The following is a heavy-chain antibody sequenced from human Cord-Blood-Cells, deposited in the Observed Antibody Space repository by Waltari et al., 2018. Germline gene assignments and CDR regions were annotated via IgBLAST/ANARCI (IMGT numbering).Heavy chain of an antibody. CDR1: GGSISSGGYS. V-gene: IGHV4-30-2*01. CDR3: AREARYSSSYYFDY. Sequence: QLQLQESGSGLVKPSQTLSLTCAVSGGSISSGGYSWSWIRQPPGKGLEWIGYIYHSGSTYYTPSLKSRVTISVDRAKNQFSLKLSSVTAADTAVYYCAREARYSSSYYFDYWGQGTLVTVSS. D-gene: IGHD6-6*01. J-gene: IGHJ4*02. CDR2: IYHSGST.